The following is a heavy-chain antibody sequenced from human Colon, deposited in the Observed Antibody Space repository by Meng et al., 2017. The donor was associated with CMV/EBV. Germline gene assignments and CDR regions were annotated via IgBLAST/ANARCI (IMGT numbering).Heavy chain of an antibody. V-gene: IGHV3-74*01. Sequence: GESLKISCAASGFTFRTFWMHWVRQGPGRGPVWVSRVNSDGSNTPYADSARGRFTISRDNAKNTLYLQMSGLRAEDTAIYYCAGSESSNKFDYWGQGTLVTFSS. J-gene: IGHJ4*02. CDR2: VNSDGSNT. CDR1: GFTFRTFW. D-gene: IGHD6-6*01. CDR3: AGSESSNKFDY.